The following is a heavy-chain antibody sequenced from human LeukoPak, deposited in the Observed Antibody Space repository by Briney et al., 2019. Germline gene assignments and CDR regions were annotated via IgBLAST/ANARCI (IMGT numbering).Heavy chain of an antibody. J-gene: IGHJ3*02. D-gene: IGHD2-15*01. CDR2: ISFDGNNK. CDR1: GFSFSSYA. V-gene: IGHV3-30*04. Sequence: PGRSLRLSCAASGFSFSSYAMHWVRQAPGKGLEWVTVISFDGNNKYYADSVEGRFTISRDNSKYTLYLEMNSLRTEDTAMYYCASSSAPCSGGSCYSYAFDIWGQGTLVTVSS. CDR3: ASSSAPCSGGSCYSYAFDI.